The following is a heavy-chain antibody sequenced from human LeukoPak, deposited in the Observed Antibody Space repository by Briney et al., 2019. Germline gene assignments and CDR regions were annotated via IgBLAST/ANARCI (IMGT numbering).Heavy chain of an antibody. CDR3: ARDGPPLYYYGSGSLDLYNWFDP. V-gene: IGHV1-18*01. CDR1: GYTFTIYG. CDR2: ISAYNGNT. D-gene: IGHD3-10*01. Sequence: ASVKVSCKASGYTFTIYGISWVRQAPGQGLEWMGWISAYNGNTNYAQKLQGRVTMTTDTSTSTAYMELSRLRSDDTAVYYCARDGPPLYYYGSGSLDLYNWFDPWGQGTLVTVSS. J-gene: IGHJ5*02.